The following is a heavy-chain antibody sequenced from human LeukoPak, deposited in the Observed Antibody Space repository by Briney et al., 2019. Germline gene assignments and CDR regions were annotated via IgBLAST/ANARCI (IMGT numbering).Heavy chain of an antibody. Sequence: ASVKVSCKASGYTFTSYGISWVRQAPGQGLEWIGWISAYNGNTNYAQKLQGRVTMTTDTSTSTAYMELRSLRSEDTAVYYCARGNWNDGSFDYWGQGTLVTVSS. J-gene: IGHJ4*02. D-gene: IGHD1-1*01. CDR3: ARGNWNDGSFDY. V-gene: IGHV1-18*01. CDR1: GYTFTSYG. CDR2: ISAYNGNT.